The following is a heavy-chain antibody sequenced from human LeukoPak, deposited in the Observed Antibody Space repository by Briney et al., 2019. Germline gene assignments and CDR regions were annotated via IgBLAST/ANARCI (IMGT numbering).Heavy chain of an antibody. V-gene: IGHV3-30-3*01. CDR1: GFTFGSYA. CDR2: ISYDGSNK. Sequence: GGSLRLSCAASGFTFGSYAMHWVRQAPGKGLEWVAVISYDGSNKYYADSVKGRFTISRDNSKNTLYLQMNSLRAEDTAVYYCARDRLRYCSSTSCLPPDYWGQGTLVTVSS. D-gene: IGHD2-2*01. CDR3: ARDRLRYCSSTSCLPPDY. J-gene: IGHJ4*02.